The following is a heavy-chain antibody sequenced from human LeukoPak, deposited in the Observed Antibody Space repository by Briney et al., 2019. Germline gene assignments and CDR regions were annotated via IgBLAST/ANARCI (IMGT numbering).Heavy chain of an antibody. CDR3: ARDRRGVWELLRAFDI. Sequence: SVNDSCKASRCTFTNYRISGVRQAPGRGLEGMGWISAYNGNTNYAQKFQGRVTMTTDTSTSTAYMELRSLRSDDTAVYYCARDRRGVWELLRAFDIWGQGTMVTVSS. V-gene: IGHV1-18*01. J-gene: IGHJ3*02. CDR1: RCTFTNYR. D-gene: IGHD1-26*01. CDR2: ISAYNGNT.